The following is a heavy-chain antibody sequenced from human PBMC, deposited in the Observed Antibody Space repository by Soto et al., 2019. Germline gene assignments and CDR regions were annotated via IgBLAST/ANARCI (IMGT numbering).Heavy chain of an antibody. Sequence: ASVKVSCKASGYTFTSYAMHWVRQAPGQRLEWMGWINAGNGNTKYSQKFQGRVTITRDTSASTAYMELSSLRSEDTAVYYCARVSGYGRPFDYWGQGTLVTVSS. D-gene: IGHD5-12*01. CDR1: GYTFTSYA. V-gene: IGHV1-3*01. J-gene: IGHJ4*02. CDR2: INAGNGNT. CDR3: ARVSGYGRPFDY.